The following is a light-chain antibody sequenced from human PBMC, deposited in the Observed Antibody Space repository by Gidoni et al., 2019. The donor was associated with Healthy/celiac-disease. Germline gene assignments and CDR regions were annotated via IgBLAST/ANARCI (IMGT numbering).Light chain of an antibody. Sequence: QSALTQPPSASGSPVQSVTISCTGPSSDVGGYNYVSRYQQHPGNAPKLRIYEVSKRPSGVPDRFSGSKSGNPASLTVSGLQAEDEADYYCSSYAGSNNYVFGTGTKVTVL. CDR1: SSDVGGYNY. J-gene: IGLJ1*01. CDR2: EVS. CDR3: SSYAGSNNYV. V-gene: IGLV2-8*01.